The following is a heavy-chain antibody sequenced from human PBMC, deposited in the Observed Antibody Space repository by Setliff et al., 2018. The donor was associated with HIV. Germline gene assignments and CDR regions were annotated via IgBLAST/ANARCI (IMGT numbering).Heavy chain of an antibody. D-gene: IGHD5-12*01. CDR1: GGSFGAYY. CDR3: ARGDYPLSTVATIKGVVWFDP. CDR2: IDRSGNT. J-gene: IGHJ5*02. Sequence: SETLSLTCAVYGGSFGAYYWTWIRQPPGKGLEWIGEIDRSGNTKYNPSLTSRVTISVDTSKHQFSLKLSSVTAADTAVYYCARGDYPLSTVATIKGVVWFDPWGQGTLVTVSS. V-gene: IGHV4-34*01.